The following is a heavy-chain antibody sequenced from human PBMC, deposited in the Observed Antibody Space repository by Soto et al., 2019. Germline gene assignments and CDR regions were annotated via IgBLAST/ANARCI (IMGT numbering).Heavy chain of an antibody. J-gene: IGHJ4*02. Sequence: SETLSLTCTVSGGSISSRSHYWGWVRQPPGKGLEWIGHIYYSGTTFYNPSLKSRVSISVDTSKNQFSLNLRSVTAADTAVYYCTNYYDFWSGYHNWGQGTLVTVSS. CDR3: TNYYDFWSGYHN. CDR2: IYYSGTT. D-gene: IGHD3-3*01. V-gene: IGHV4-39*01. CDR1: GGSISSRSHY.